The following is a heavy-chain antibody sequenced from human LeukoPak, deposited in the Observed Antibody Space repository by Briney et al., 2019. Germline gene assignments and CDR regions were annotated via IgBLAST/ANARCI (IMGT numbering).Heavy chain of an antibody. J-gene: IGHJ1*01. V-gene: IGHV4-39*01. D-gene: IGHD5-18*01. Sequence: KPSETLSLTCTVSGASISRGTYYWGWIRQSPEKGLEWIGSIDSSGTTHYNSSLKSRVIISVDTSKNQVSLNLTSVIFADTAVYYCARHGYIQFWLYWGQGTQVIVSS. CDR1: GASISRGTYY. CDR2: IDSSGTT. CDR3: ARHGYIQFWLY.